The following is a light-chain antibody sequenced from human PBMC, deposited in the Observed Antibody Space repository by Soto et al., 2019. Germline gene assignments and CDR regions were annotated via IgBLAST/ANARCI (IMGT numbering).Light chain of an antibody. J-gene: IGKJ1*01. CDR1: NSISSY. CDR3: QQSYSTPPWA. CDR2: AAS. V-gene: IGKV1-39*01. Sequence: DIQMTQCPSSLSASVGDRVTITCRASNSISSYLNWYQQKPGKAPKLLIYAASSLQSGVPSRFSGSGSGTDFTLTISSLQPEDFATYYCQQSYSTPPWAFAQGTNVDIK.